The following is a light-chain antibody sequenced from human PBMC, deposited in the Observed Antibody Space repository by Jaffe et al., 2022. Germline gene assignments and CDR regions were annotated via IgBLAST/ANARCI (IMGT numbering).Light chain of an antibody. CDR1: SSNIGAGYD. J-gene: IGLJ1*01. Sequence: QSVLTQPPSVSGAPGQRVTISCTGSSSNIGAGYDVHWYQQLPGTAPKLLIYGNSNRPSGVPDRFSGSKSGTSASLAITGLQAEDEADYYCQSYDSSLSPSCVFGTGTKVTVL. CDR2: GNS. CDR3: QSYDSSLSPSCV. V-gene: IGLV1-40*01.